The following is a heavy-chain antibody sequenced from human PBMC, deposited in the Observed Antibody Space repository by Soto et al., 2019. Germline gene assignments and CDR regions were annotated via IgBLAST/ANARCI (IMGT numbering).Heavy chain of an antibody. Sequence: QVQLVQSGAEVKKPGASVKVSCKASGYTFTSYGISWVRQAPGQGLEWMGWISAYNGNTNYAQKLQGRVTMTTDTSASTGYMERRSLRSDDTAVYYCARRPHLGYGSGGSCSNPCGYWGQGTLVTVSS. V-gene: IGHV1-18*01. CDR2: ISAYNGNT. CDR1: GYTFTSYG. CDR3: ARRPHLGYGSGGSCSNPCGY. D-gene: IGHD2-15*01. J-gene: IGHJ4*02.